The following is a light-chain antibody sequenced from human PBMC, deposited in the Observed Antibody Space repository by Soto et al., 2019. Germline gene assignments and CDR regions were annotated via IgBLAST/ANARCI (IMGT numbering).Light chain of an antibody. CDR2: SAS. Sequence: VISMTQSPSLLSASTGDRVTISCRMSQDIKNYLAWYQQSQGKAPALLIYSASTLQNGVPSRFSGSWSGTDFTLTISRMQSEDFTTYYCQQYYSFPFTFGTGTKVDI. CDR1: QDIKNY. V-gene: IGKV1D-8*01. CDR3: QQYYSFPFT. J-gene: IGKJ3*01.